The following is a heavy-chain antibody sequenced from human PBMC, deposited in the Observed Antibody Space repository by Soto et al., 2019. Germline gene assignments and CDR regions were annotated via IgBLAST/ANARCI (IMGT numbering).Heavy chain of an antibody. CDR1: GFTFSDYA. V-gene: IGHV3-33*01. D-gene: IGHD6-13*01. Sequence: QVQLVESGGGVVQPGRSLRLSCAASGFTFSDYAMHWVRQAPGKGLEWVASIWFDGATKYYADSVKGRFTISRDNSKNTVYLPMNSLRAEDSALYHCGRGGCSTNWRFDYWGQGTLVAVSS. J-gene: IGHJ4*02. CDR3: GRGGCSTNWRFDY. CDR2: IWFDGATK.